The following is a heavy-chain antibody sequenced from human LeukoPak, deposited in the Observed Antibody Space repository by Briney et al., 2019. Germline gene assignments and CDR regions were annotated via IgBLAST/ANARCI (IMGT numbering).Heavy chain of an antibody. Sequence: PGGSLRLSCAASGFTFNNYAMSWVRQPPGKGLEWVSAISGSGGSTYYADSVKGRFTISRDNSKNTLYLQMNSLRAEDTAVYYCAKDLSGSRDAFDIWGQGTMVTVSS. V-gene: IGHV3-23*01. CDR2: ISGSGGST. J-gene: IGHJ3*02. CDR3: AKDLSGSRDAFDI. CDR1: GFTFNNYA. D-gene: IGHD1-26*01.